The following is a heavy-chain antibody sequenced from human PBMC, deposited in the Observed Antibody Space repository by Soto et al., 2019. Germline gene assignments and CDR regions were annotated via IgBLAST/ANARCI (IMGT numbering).Heavy chain of an antibody. CDR1: GYTLTSNY. J-gene: IGHJ5*02. Sequence: SVKVSCKESGYTLTSNYRHWVRQAPGQGLEWMGIINPSGGSTSYAQKFRGRVTMTRDTSTSTVYMELSSLRSEDTAVYYCARGQGFLDPWGQGTLVTVSS. CDR3: ARGQGFLDP. V-gene: IGHV1-46*01. D-gene: IGHD3-10*01. CDR2: INPSGGST.